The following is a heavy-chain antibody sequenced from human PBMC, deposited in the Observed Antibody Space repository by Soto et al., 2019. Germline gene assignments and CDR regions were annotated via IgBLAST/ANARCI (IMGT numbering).Heavy chain of an antibody. CDR3: ARGGLHRSGYEYYYYYYGLDV. CDR1: GITFNSYW. V-gene: IGHV3-7*03. D-gene: IGHD5-12*01. J-gene: IGHJ6*02. CDR2: VQQDGSEK. Sequence: HLVESGGGLVQPGESLRLSCAGSGITFNSYWMSWVRQAPGKGLEWVAKVQQDGSEKYYVDSVKGRFTISRDNAKNSVYLQMNSLRVEDTAVYYCARGGLHRSGYEYYYYYYGLDVWGQGTTVTVAS.